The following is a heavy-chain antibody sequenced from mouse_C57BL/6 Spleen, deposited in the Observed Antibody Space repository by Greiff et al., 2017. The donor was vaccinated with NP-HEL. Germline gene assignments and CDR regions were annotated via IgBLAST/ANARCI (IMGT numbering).Heavy chain of an antibody. CDR1: GYTFTSYW. J-gene: IGHJ3*01. Sequence: QVQLQQPGAELVKPGASVKMSCKASGYTFTSYWITWVKQRPGQGLEWIGDIYPGSGSTNYNEKFKSKATLTVDTSSSTAYMQLSSLTSEDSAVYYCARRDGNRNQAWFAYWGQGTLVTVSA. CDR3: ARRDGNRNQAWFAY. CDR2: IYPGSGST. D-gene: IGHD2-1*01. V-gene: IGHV1-55*01.